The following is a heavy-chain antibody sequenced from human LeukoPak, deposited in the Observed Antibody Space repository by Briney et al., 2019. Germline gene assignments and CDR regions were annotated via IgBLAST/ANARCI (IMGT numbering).Heavy chain of an antibody. J-gene: IGHJ4*02. D-gene: IGHD2-2*01. CDR1: GYTFSSYG. CDR3: ARDGTSTDDY. Sequence: GASVKVSCKASGYTFSSYGITWVRQAPGQGLEWMGWISAYNGNTNYRQKLHGRVTMTTDTSTSTAYMDLRSLRSDDTAVYYCARDGTSTDDYWGQGTLVTVSS. CDR2: ISAYNGNT. V-gene: IGHV1-18*01.